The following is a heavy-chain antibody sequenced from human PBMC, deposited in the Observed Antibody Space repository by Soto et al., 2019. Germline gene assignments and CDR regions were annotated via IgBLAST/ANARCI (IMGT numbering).Heavy chain of an antibody. D-gene: IGHD6-19*01. CDR1: GYSINRGYY. CDR3: ARLLGTSAWTGGNWFDP. J-gene: IGHJ5*02. V-gene: IGHV4-38-2*01. CDR2: IYHSGAT. Sequence: SETLSLTCVVSGYSINRGYYWGWIRQPPGKGLEWIGTIYHSGATYHNPSLQSRVTISVDTSKNQFSLKLTSVTAADTAVYYCARLLGTSAWTGGNWFDPWGQGILVTVSS.